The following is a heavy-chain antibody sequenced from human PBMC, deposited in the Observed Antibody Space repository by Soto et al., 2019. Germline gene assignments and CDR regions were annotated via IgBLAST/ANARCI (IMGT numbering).Heavy chain of an antibody. CDR1: GFTFSSYS. V-gene: IGHV3-48*01. Sequence: GGSLRLSCAASGFTFSSYSMNWVRQAPGKGLEWVSYISSSSSTIYYADSVKGRFTISRDNAKNSLYLQMNSLRAEDTAVYYCAREGVVDFWSGYPRYVQHWGQGTLVTISS. J-gene: IGHJ1*01. CDR2: ISSSSSTI. CDR3: AREGVVDFWSGYPRYVQH. D-gene: IGHD3-3*01.